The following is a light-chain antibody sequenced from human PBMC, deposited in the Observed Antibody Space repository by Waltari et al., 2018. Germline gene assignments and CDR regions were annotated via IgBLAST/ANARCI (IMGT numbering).Light chain of an antibody. CDR1: QSISRS. J-gene: IGKJ1*01. Sequence: DIQMTQSPSTLSASVGDRVTITCRASQSISRSLAWYQQKPGKAPKLLIYKASSLESGVPSRFSGSGSGTEFTLTISSLQPDDFATYYCQQYNSYPTFGQGTKVEIK. CDR3: QQYNSYPT. V-gene: IGKV1-5*03. CDR2: KAS.